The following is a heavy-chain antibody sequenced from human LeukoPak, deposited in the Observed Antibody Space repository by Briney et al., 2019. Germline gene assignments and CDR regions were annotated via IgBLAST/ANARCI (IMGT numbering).Heavy chain of an antibody. CDR1: GYTFTDYY. CDR2: MNPNSGGT. CDR3: ARADSGGSAFEY. J-gene: IGHJ4*02. Sequence: ASVKVSCKASGYTFTDYYMHWVRQVPGQGLEWVGWMNPNSGGTNYAQKFQGRVTMTGDTSITTAYMELRRLRFGDTAVYYCARADSGGSAFEYWGQGTLVTVSS. D-gene: IGHD3-22*01. V-gene: IGHV1-2*02.